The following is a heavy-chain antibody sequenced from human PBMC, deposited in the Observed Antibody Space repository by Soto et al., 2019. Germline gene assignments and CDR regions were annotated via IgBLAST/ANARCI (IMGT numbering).Heavy chain of an antibody. D-gene: IGHD4-4*01. CDR3: ARSRDGYSFYFYYGMDG. V-gene: IGHV3-30*03. CDR2: ILHDGSAE. Sequence: GGSLRLSCAASGFIFTSYGMHWVRQAPGKGLEWMALILHDGSAEYYADSAKGRFTISRDNSKNTLYLQMNSLTAEDTAVYYCARSRDGYSFYFYYGMDGWGQGTTVTVSS. J-gene: IGHJ6*02. CDR1: GFIFTSYG.